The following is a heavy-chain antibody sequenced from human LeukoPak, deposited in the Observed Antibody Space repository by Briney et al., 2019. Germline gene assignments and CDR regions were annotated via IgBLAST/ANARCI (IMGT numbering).Heavy chain of an antibody. Sequence: ASVKVSCKASGYTFTGYYIHWVRQAPGQGLEWMGWIYPYSGDTNYAQNFQGRVTMTRDTSISTVYMELSSLRSEDTAVYYCARDVSPLYYYDSSDVNWFDPWGQGTLVTVSS. J-gene: IGHJ5*02. CDR2: IYPYSGDT. V-gene: IGHV1-2*02. D-gene: IGHD3-22*01. CDR1: GYTFTGYY. CDR3: ARDVSPLYYYDSSDVNWFDP.